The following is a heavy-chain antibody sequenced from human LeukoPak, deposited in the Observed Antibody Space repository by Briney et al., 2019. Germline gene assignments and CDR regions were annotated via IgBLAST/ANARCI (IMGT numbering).Heavy chain of an antibody. D-gene: IGHD2-2*01. CDR1: GFTFKNNA. V-gene: IGHV3-23*01. CDR2: INGGGDDT. J-gene: IGHJ3*01. Sequence: GGSLRLSCAASGFTFKNNAMTWVRQAPGKGLEWVSAINGGGDDTEYADSVKGRFSISRANSKNTLYLQMNSLRPEDTAVYYCARSTASCYANAFDVWGQGTLLTVSS. CDR3: ARSTASCYANAFDV.